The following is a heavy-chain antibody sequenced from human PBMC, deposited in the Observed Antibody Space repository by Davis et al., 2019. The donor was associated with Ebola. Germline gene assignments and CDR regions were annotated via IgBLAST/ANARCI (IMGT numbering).Heavy chain of an antibody. Sequence: GESLKISCAASGFIFSSYVMSWVRQAPGKGLEWVSTYGTSADTYYADSVKGRFTISRDNSKNTLYLQMNGLRVEDTAVYYCVRGTDMVATTPDDYWGQGTLVPVSS. V-gene: IGHV3-23*01. CDR2: GTSADT. CDR3: VRGTDMVATTPDDY. D-gene: IGHD5-12*01. CDR1: GFIFSSYV. J-gene: IGHJ4*02.